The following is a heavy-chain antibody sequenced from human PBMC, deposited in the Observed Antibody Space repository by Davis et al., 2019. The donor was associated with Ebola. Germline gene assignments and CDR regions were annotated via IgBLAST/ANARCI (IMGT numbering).Heavy chain of an antibody. CDR2: ISAYNGNT. J-gene: IGHJ4*02. CDR1: GYTFTSYA. D-gene: IGHD3-3*01. CDR3: ARDYPFLEWLSLDY. Sequence: ASVKVSCKASGYTFTSYAMHWVRQAPGQGLEWMGWISAYNGNTNYAQKLQGRVTMTTDTSTSTAYMELRSLRSDDTAVYYCARDYPFLEWLSLDYWGQGTLVTVSS. V-gene: IGHV1-18*01.